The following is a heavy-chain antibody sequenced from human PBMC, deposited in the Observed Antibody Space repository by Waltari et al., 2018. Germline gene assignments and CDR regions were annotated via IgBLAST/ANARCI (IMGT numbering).Heavy chain of an antibody. CDR2: IWFDGSYK. CDR3: ARDKGGSMYYLDY. Sequence: QVHLLESGGGLVQPGGSLRLSCVASEFTFSDYGMHWVRQAPGKGRGWVAVIWFDGSYKYYSEFVKGRFTISRDNSKNTLYLQMNGLRAEDTAIYYCARDKGGSMYYLDYWGQGTLVTVSS. J-gene: IGHJ4*02. CDR1: EFTFSDYG. D-gene: IGHD3-10*01. V-gene: IGHV3-33*01.